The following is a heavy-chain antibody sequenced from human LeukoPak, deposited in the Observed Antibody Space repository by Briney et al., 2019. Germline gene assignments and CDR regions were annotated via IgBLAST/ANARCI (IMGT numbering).Heavy chain of an antibody. D-gene: IGHD3-22*01. CDR2: INPNSGGT. V-gene: IGHV1-2*06. Sequence: ASVKVSCKGSGYTFTGYYMHWVRQAHGQGLEWMGRINPNSGGTNYAQKFQGRVTMTRDTSISTAYMELSRLRSDDTAVYYCARDPMREFDYWGQGTLVTVSS. J-gene: IGHJ4*02. CDR3: ARDPMREFDY. CDR1: GYTFTGYY.